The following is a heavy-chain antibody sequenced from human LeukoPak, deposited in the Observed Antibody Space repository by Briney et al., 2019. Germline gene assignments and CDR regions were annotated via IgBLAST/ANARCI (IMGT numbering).Heavy chain of an antibody. CDR2: INWNGGST. Sequence: GGSLRLSCAASGFTFNDYGMSWVRQAPGKGLEWVSGINWNGGSTGYADSVKGRFTISRDNAKNSLYLQMNSLRAEDTALYYCARDGGYGKDFDYWGQGTLVTVSS. D-gene: IGHD3-22*01. CDR1: GFTFNDYG. J-gene: IGHJ4*02. CDR3: ARDGGYGKDFDY. V-gene: IGHV3-20*04.